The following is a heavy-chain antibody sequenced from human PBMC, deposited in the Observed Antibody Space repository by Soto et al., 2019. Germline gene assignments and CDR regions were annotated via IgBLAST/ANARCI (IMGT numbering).Heavy chain of an antibody. CDR3: AKDPDTLTRPSAR. V-gene: IGHV3-23*01. CDR2: ISGSGGST. Sequence: EVQLLESGGGLVQPGGSLRLSCAASGFTFSSYAMSWVRQAPGKGLEWVSAISGSGGSTYYADSVKGRCTISRDNSKNTLYLQMNSLRAEGTAVYYCAKDPDTLTRPSARWGQGTLVTVSS. D-gene: IGHD2-2*01. CDR1: GFTFSSYA. J-gene: IGHJ4*02.